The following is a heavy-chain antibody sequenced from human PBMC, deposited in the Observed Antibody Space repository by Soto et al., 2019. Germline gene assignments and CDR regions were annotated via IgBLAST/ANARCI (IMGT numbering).Heavy chain of an antibody. CDR1: GYTFTSYG. V-gene: IGHV1-18*01. Sequence: ASVKVSCKASGYTFTSYGISWVRQAPGQGLEWMGWISAYNGNTNYAQKLQGRVTMTTDTSTSTAYMELRSLRSDDTAVYYCGTYYYGSGSQDYYGMDVWGQGTTVTVSS. J-gene: IGHJ6*02. D-gene: IGHD3-10*01. CDR2: ISAYNGNT. CDR3: GTYYYGSGSQDYYGMDV.